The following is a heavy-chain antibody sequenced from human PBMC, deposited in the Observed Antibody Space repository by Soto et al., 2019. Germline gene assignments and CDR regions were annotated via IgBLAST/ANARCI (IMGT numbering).Heavy chain of an antibody. CDR1: GGTFSSYA. V-gene: IGHV1-69*13. D-gene: IGHD3-3*01. Sequence: SVKVACKASGGTFSSYAISWVRQAPGQGLEWMGGIIPIFGTANYAQKFQGRVTITADESTSTAYMELSSLRSEDTAVYYCARAPPLTPNYDFWSGPATLDAFDIWGQGTMVTVSS. J-gene: IGHJ3*02. CDR3: ARAPPLTPNYDFWSGPATLDAFDI. CDR2: IIPIFGTA.